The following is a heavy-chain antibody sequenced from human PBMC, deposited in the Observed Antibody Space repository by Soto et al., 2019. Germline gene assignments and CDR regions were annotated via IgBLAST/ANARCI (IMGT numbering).Heavy chain of an antibody. CDR3: ARGSVVPAARGYYYGMDV. J-gene: IGHJ6*02. D-gene: IGHD2-2*01. V-gene: IGHV1-18*01. CDR2: ISAYNGNT. Sequence: QVQLVQSGAEVKKPGASVKVSCKASGYTFTSYGISWVRQAPGQGLEWMGWISAYNGNTNYAQKLQGRVTMTTDTSTSPAYMELRSLRSADTAVYYCARGSVVPAARGYYYGMDVWGQGTTVTVSS. CDR1: GYTFTSYG.